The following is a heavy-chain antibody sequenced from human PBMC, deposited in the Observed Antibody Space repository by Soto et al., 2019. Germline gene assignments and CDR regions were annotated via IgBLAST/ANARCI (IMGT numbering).Heavy chain of an antibody. D-gene: IGHD6-13*01. CDR3: ARAQGYDAFDI. CDR2: IYYSGST. Sequence: TLSLTCTVSGGTLSRGGHYCGWIRQHPGKGLEWIGYIYYSGSTYYNPSLKSRVTISVDTSKNQFSLKLSSVTAADTTVYYCARAQGYDAFDIWGQGTMVTVSS. CDR1: GGTLSRGGHY. J-gene: IGHJ3*02. V-gene: IGHV4-31*03.